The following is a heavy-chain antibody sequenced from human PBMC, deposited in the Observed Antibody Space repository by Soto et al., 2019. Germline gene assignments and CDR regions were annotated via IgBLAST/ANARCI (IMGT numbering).Heavy chain of an antibody. CDR3: ARGDSSSLGWFDP. Sequence: EVQLVESGGGLVKPGGSLRLSCAASGFTFSSYSMNWVRQAPGKGLEWVSSISSSSSYIYYADSVKGRFTISRDNAKNSLYLQMNSLRAEDTAVYYCARGDSSSLGWFDPWGQGTLVTVSS. CDR1: GFTFSSYS. D-gene: IGHD6-6*01. J-gene: IGHJ5*02. V-gene: IGHV3-21*01. CDR2: ISSSSSYI.